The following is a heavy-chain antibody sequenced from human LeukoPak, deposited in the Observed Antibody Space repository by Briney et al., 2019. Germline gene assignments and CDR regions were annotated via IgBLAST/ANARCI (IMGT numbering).Heavy chain of an antibody. CDR3: AKDSPTELYYYDSSGFDY. CDR1: GFTFSSYA. Sequence: GGSLRLSCAASGFTFSSYAMSWVRQAPGKGLEWVSAISGSGGSTYYADSEKGRFTISRDNSKNTLYLQMNSLRAEDTAVYYCAKDSPTELYYYDSSGFDYWGQGTLVTVSS. V-gene: IGHV3-23*01. J-gene: IGHJ4*02. D-gene: IGHD3-22*01. CDR2: ISGSGGST.